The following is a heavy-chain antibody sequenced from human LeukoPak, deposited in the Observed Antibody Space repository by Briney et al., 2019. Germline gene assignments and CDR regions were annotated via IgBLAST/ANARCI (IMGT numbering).Heavy chain of an antibody. CDR3: ARDRGGGYSTDYSDY. CDR1: GFTFSNYN. CDR2: ISSTSGTI. J-gene: IGHJ4*02. D-gene: IGHD6-13*01. Sequence: GGSLRLSCAASGFTFSNYNMNWVRQAPGKGLEWVSYISSTSGTIYYADSVKGRFTISRDNAKKSLYLQMNSLRVEDTAVYYCARDRGGGYSTDYSDYWGQGTLVTVSS. V-gene: IGHV3-48*01.